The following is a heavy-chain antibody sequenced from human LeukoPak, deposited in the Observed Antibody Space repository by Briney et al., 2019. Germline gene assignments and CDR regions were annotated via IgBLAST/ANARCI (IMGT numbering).Heavy chain of an antibody. V-gene: IGHV4-34*01. D-gene: IGHD5-18*01. J-gene: IGHJ4*02. CDR2: INHSGST. Sequence: SETLSLTCAVYGGSFSGYYWSWIRQPPGKGLEWIGEINHSGSTNYNPSLKSRVTISVDTSKNQFSLKLSSVTAADTAVYYCARVSGYSFGYWGQGTLVTVSS. CDR3: ARVSGYSFGY. CDR1: GGSFSGYY.